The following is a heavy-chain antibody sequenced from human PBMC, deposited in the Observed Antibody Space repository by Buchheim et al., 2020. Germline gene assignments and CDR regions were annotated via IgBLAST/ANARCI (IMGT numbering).Heavy chain of an antibody. J-gene: IGHJ4*02. D-gene: IGHD3/OR15-3a*01. CDR3: ARMHDFWAAYPYYFDS. CDR2: IKEDGSER. V-gene: IGHV3-7*01. CDR1: GFTFSKSW. Sequence: EVQLVESGGDSVQPGGSLRLSCVASGFTFSKSWMTWVRQAPGKGLEWVANIKEDGSERHYVDSVEGRFTISRDNTKNSLYLQMDSLRAEDTAIYYCARMHDFWAAYPYYFDSWGQGTL.